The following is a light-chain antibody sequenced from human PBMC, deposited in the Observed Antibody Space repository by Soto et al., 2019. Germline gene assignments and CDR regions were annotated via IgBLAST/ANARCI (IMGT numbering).Light chain of an antibody. CDR3: QQSFSTPT. J-gene: IGKJ5*01. CDR2: GAS. Sequence: EILMTQSPATLSVSPGERATLSCRASQSVDSNLAWYQQKPGQAPRLLIYGASTRATGISARFSGSGSGTDFTLTISSLQPEDFATYYCQQSFSTPTFGQGTRLEIK. V-gene: IGKV3-15*01. CDR1: QSVDSN.